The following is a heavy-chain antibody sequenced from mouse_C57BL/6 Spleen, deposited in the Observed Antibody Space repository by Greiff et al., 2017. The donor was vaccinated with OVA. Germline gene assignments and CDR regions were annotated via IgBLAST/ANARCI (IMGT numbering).Heavy chain of an antibody. CDR3: ARDRLGFAY. V-gene: IGHV3-6*01. CDR2: ISYDGSN. Sequence: EVKVEESGPGLVKPSQSLSLTCSVTGYSITSGYYWNWIRQFPGNKLEWMGYISYDGSNNYNPSLKNRISITRDTSKNQFFLKLNSVTTEDTATYYCARDRLGFAYWGQGTLVTVSA. J-gene: IGHJ3*01. CDR1: GYSITSGYY.